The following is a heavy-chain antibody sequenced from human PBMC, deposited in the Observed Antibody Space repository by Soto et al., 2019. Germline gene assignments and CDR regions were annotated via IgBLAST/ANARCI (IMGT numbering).Heavy chain of an antibody. CDR3: ARLPGVRGVFDGFNV. CDR1: GYSFAGYW. J-gene: IGHJ3*01. D-gene: IGHD3-10*01. V-gene: IGHV5-51*01. CDR2: IYPGDSDT. Sequence: RESLKISCQGSGYSFAGYWIGWVRQMPGKGLDWMGVIYPGDSDTRYSPSFHGQVTISADKSISTAYLQWSSLKASDTAMYFCARLPGVRGVFDGFNVWGQGTMVTV.